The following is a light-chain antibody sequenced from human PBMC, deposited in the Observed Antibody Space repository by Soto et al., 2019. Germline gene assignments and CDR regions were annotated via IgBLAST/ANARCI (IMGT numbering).Light chain of an antibody. CDR1: SSDVGGYNY. V-gene: IGLV2-14*01. CDR3: SSYTSGSTRV. J-gene: IGLJ3*02. CDR2: EVT. Sequence: QSALTQPASVSGSPGQSITISCTGTSSDVGGYNYVSWYQQHPGKVPKLMIYEVTNRPSGVSNRFSGSKSGNTASLTISGLQTEDEADYYCSSYTSGSTRVFGGGTQLTVL.